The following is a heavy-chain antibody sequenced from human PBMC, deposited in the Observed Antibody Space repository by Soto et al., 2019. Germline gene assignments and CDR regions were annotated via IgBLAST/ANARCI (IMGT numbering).Heavy chain of an antibody. J-gene: IGHJ4*02. CDR1: GFIISGYA. Sequence: QVQLVESGGGVVQPGRSLRLSCAASGFIISGYAMHWVRQAPGKGLEWVALISYDGTYKYYADSVKGRFTMSRDKSKNTLYLQMNSLRAEDTAVFYCARGGGYDFFEYWGQGTLVTVSS. CDR2: ISYDGTYK. CDR3: ARGGGYDFFEY. D-gene: IGHD5-12*01. V-gene: IGHV3-30-3*01.